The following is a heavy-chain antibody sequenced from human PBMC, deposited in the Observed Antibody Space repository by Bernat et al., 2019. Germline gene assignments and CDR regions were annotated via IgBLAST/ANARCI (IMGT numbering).Heavy chain of an antibody. J-gene: IGHJ4*02. Sequence: EVQLVESGGGLVQPGGSLRLSCAASGFTFSSYWMHWVRQAPGKGLVWVSRINSDGSSTSYADSVKGRFTISRDNAKNTLYLQMNSLRAEDTAVYYCAGDPIAAAGVWFDYWGQGTLVTVSS. D-gene: IGHD6-13*01. V-gene: IGHV3-74*01. CDR3: AGDPIAAAGVWFDY. CDR1: GFTFSSYW. CDR2: INSDGSST.